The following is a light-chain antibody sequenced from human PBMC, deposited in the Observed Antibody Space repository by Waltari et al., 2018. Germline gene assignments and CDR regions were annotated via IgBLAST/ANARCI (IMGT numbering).Light chain of an antibody. J-gene: IGKJ4*01. CDR1: QDIRTL. V-gene: IGKV1D-12*01. CDR2: SAS. Sequence: QVTQSPSSVSASVGDTVTITCRANQDIRTLLDWNQQKAGKAPKLLIYSASTLQDGVPSRFSGSGSGTEFTLTIDSLQPEDFATYYCEQVHSFPITFGGGTKVEIK. CDR3: EQVHSFPIT.